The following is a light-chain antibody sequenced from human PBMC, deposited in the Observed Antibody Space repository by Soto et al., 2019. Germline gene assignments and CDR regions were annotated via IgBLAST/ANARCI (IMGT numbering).Light chain of an antibody. CDR3: QSYDSGLSGSV. Sequence: QSVLTQPPSVSGAPGQWVTISCPGTSSNIGAGYDVHWYQQHPGTAPKLLIYGNSNRPSGVPDRFSGSKSGTSASLAITGLQAEDEADYYCQSYDSGLSGSVFGGGTKLTVL. J-gene: IGLJ2*01. V-gene: IGLV1-40*01. CDR1: SSNIGAGYD. CDR2: GNS.